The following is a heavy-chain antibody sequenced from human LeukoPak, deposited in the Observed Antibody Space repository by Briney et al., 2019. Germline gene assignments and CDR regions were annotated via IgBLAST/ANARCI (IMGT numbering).Heavy chain of an antibody. J-gene: IGHJ6*03. CDR1: GYTFTGYY. D-gene: IGHD2-2*01. CDR2: INPNSGGT. V-gene: IGHV1-2*02. Sequence: ASVKVSCKASGYTFTGYYMHWVRQAPGQWLEWMGWINPNSGGTNYAQKFQGRVTMTRDTSISTAYMELSRLRSDDTAVYYCARVGCSSTSCYYYYYYYMDVWGKGTTVTVSS. CDR3: ARVGCSSTSCYYYYYYYMDV.